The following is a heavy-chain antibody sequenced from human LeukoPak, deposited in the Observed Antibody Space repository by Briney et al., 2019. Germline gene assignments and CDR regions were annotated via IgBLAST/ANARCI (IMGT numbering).Heavy chain of an antibody. CDR3: ARASYCSGGSCYSDY. CDR2: ISAYNGNT. Sequence: KPGASVKVSCKASGYTFTSYSISWVRQAPGQGLECMGWISAYNGNTIYAQKVKGRVTMTTDTSTSTAYMELRSLKSEDTAVYYCARASYCSGGSCYSDYWGQGTLVTVSS. V-gene: IGHV1-18*01. CDR1: GYTFTSYS. J-gene: IGHJ4*02. D-gene: IGHD2-15*01.